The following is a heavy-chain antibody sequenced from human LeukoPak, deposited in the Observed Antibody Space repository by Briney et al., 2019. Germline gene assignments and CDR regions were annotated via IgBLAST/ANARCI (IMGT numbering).Heavy chain of an antibody. J-gene: IGHJ4*02. CDR2: ISYDGSNK. CDR3: AKARGGFGELLTPDY. Sequence: GSLRLSCAASGFTFSSYGMHWVRQAPGKGLEWVAVISYDGSNKYYADSVKGRFTISRDNSKNTLYLQMNSLRAEDTAVYYCAKARGGFGELLTPDYWGQGTLVTVSS. V-gene: IGHV3-30*18. D-gene: IGHD3-10*01. CDR1: GFTFSSYG.